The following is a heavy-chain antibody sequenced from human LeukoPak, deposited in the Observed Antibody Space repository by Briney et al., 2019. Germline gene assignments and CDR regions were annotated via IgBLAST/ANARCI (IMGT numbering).Heavy chain of an antibody. D-gene: IGHD4-17*01. CDR3: RGAHNYGDYQDY. V-gene: IGHV4-31*03. Sequence: SETLSLTCTVSGGCISSDYYYWSWIRQHPGRGLEWIGYIHNSGSTYYNPSLQSRVTISLDTSKNQFSVKLSSVTAADTAVYYCRGAHNYGDYQDYWGQGTLVTVSS. CDR2: IHNSGST. J-gene: IGHJ4*02. CDR1: GGCISSDYYY.